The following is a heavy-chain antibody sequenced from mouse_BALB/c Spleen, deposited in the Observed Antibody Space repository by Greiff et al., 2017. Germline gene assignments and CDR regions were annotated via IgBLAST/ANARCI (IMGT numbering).Heavy chain of an antibody. J-gene: IGHJ3*01. CDR3: ATIYYGNYGAY. CDR1: GYAFTNYL. V-gene: IGHV1-54*03. CDR2: INPGSGGT. D-gene: IGHD2-1*01. Sequence: VQLVESGAELVRPGTSVKVSCKASGYAFTNYLIEWVKQRPGQGLEWIGVINPGSGGTNYNEKFKGKATLTADKSSSTAYMQLSSLTSDDSAVYFCATIYYGNYGAYWGQGTLVTVSA.